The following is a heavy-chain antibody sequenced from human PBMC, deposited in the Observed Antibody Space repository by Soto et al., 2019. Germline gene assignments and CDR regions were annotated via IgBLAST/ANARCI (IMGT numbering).Heavy chain of an antibody. CDR2: SSGSGGST. D-gene: IGHD3-22*01. J-gene: IGHJ4*02. Sequence: GSLRLSCAASGFTFSSYAMSWVRQAPGKGLEWGSASSGSGGSTYYADSVKGRFTISRDNSKNTLYLKMNSLRAEDTAVYYCAKYYYDSSGYQDYWGQGTLVTVSS. CDR3: AKYYYDSSGYQDY. V-gene: IGHV3-23*01. CDR1: GFTFSSYA.